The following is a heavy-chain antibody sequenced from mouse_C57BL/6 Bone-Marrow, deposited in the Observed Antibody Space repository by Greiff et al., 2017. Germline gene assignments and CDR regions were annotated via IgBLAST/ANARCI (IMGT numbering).Heavy chain of an antibody. CDR1: GYTFTSYG. J-gene: IGHJ1*03. V-gene: IGHV1-81*01. CDR2: IYPRSGNT. CDR3: AKRVPGGYFDV. Sequence: VQLQQSGAELARPGASVKLSCKASGYTFTSYGISWVKQRTGQGLEWIGEIYPRSGNTYYNEQFKGKATLTADTSSSTAFMELRSLTSEDSAVYFCAKRVPGGYFDVWGTETTVTVSS. D-gene: IGHD2-14*01.